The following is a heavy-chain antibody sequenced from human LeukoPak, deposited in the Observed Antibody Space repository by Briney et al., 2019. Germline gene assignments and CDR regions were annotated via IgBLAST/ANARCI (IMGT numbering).Heavy chain of an antibody. CDR3: AKEGRSLQTY. Sequence: GGSLRLSCAASEFTFSSYSMNWVRQAPGKGLEWVANIKEDGTETYYVDSVKGRFTISRDNAKNSLYLQMYSLRVEDTAVYYCAKEGRSLQTYWGQGTLVTVSS. CDR1: EFTFSSYS. V-gene: IGHV3-7*03. D-gene: IGHD5-24*01. J-gene: IGHJ4*02. CDR2: IKEDGTET.